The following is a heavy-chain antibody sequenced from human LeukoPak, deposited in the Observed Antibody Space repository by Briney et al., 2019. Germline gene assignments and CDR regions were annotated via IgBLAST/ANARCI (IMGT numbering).Heavy chain of an antibody. CDR3: TTGAGTSWFDY. J-gene: IGHJ4*02. Sequence: GASVKVTCKPSGYTFTINYLHWVRQAPGQGLEWVGWMNPNSGVTGYAQNFQGRVTMTRDASISTAYMELSSLTSDDTAVYYCTTGAGTSWFDYWGQGSLATVSS. V-gene: IGHV1-2*02. D-gene: IGHD2-2*01. CDR1: GYTFTINY. CDR2: MNPNSGVT.